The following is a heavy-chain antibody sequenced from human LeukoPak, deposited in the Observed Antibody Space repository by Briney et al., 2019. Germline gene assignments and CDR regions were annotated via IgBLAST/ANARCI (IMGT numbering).Heavy chain of an antibody. Sequence: GGSLRLSCVASGFTFSSYWMHWVRQAPGKGLVWVSRIKSDGSSTSYAGFVKGRFTISRDNAKNTLYLQMNSLRAEDTAVYYCARWYCSSTSCRSRSNWFDPWGQGTLVTVSS. J-gene: IGHJ5*02. D-gene: IGHD2-2*01. CDR3: ARWYCSSTSCRSRSNWFDP. CDR2: IKSDGSST. CDR1: GFTFSSYW. V-gene: IGHV3-74*01.